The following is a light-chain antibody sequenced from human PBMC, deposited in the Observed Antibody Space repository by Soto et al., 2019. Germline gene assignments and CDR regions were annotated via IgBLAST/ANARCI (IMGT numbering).Light chain of an antibody. CDR3: HQYNNWPRT. CDR2: GAS. J-gene: IGKJ1*01. CDR1: QSVSSN. Sequence: EIVMXXSPATLSXXPGERATLSCRASQSVSSNLAWYQQKPGQTPRLLIYGASTRATGIPARFSGSGSGTEFTLTISGLQSEDFAVYYCHQYNNWPRTFGQGTKVDIK. V-gene: IGKV3-15*01.